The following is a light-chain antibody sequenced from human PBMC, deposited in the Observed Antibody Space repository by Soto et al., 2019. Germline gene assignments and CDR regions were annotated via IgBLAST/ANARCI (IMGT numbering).Light chain of an antibody. Sequence: EIVLTQSPGTLSLSPGERATLSCRASQSVTSNYLAWYQQKPSQAPRLLMYVASNRAPGVPDRFSGSGSGTDFTLTISRLEPDDFAVYYCQQYAALSRTFGQGTKVEFK. CDR2: VAS. V-gene: IGKV3-20*01. CDR1: QSVTSNY. CDR3: QQYAALSRT. J-gene: IGKJ1*01.